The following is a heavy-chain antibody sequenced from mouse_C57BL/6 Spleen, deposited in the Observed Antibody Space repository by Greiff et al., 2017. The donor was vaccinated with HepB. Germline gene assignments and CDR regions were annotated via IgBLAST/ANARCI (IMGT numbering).Heavy chain of an antibody. CDR3: ARGGKIWFAY. V-gene: IGHV7-3*01. CDR1: GFTFTDYY. CDR2: IRNKANGYTT. Sequence: EVKVEESGGGLVQPGGSLSLSCAASGFTFTDYYMSWVRHPPGKALEWLGFIRNKANGYTTEYSASVKGRFTISRDNSQSILYLQMNALRAEDSATYYCARGGKIWFAYWGQGTLVTVSA. J-gene: IGHJ3*01.